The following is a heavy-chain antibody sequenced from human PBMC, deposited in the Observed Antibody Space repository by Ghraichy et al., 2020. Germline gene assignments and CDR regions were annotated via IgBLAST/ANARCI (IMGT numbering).Heavy chain of an antibody. CDR2: IYYSGST. Sequence: SETLSLTCTVSGGSISSYYWSWIRQPPGKGLEWIGYIYYSGSTNYNPSLKSRVTISVDTSKNQFSLKLSSVTAADTAVYYCARVKLGGSGWYAWQSYYYYGMDVWGQGTTVTVSS. D-gene: IGHD6-19*01. CDR3: ARVKLGGSGWYAWQSYYYYGMDV. CDR1: GGSISSYY. J-gene: IGHJ6*02. V-gene: IGHV4-59*01.